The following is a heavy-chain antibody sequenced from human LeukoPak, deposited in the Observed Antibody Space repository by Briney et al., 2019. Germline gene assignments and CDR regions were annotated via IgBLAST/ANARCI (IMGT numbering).Heavy chain of an antibody. Sequence: GGSLGLPCGSWVFTFSSYGMNGVRQAPGKGREGVSSITSTRSYINYVDSVRGRFTIPRHNAKNTVFRQVKRRIAQDRPVYYFARAVGGDNDLWGQGTVVTVSS. J-gene: IGHJ4*02. CDR3: ARAVGGDNDL. V-gene: IGHV3-21*01. CDR2: ITSTRSYI. D-gene: IGHD4-17*01. CDR1: VFTFSSYG.